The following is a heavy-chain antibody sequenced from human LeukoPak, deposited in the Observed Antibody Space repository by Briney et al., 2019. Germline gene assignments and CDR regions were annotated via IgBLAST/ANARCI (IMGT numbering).Heavy chain of an antibody. D-gene: IGHD3-3*01. J-gene: IGHJ5*02. V-gene: IGHV1-3*01. Sequence: ASVKVSCKASGYTFSSYAMHWVRQAPGQRLEWMGWINVGNGNTKYSQKFQGRVTITRDTSASTAYMELSSLRSEDTAVYYCARRSYDFWSGYPNGWFDPWGQGTLVTVSS. CDR2: INVGNGNT. CDR1: GYTFSSYA. CDR3: ARRSYDFWSGYPNGWFDP.